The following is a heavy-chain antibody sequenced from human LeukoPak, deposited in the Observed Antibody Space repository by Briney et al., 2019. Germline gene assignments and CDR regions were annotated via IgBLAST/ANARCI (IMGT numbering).Heavy chain of an antibody. D-gene: IGHD3-3*01. V-gene: IGHV3-33*08. CDR1: GFTVSSNY. Sequence: GGSLRLSCAASGFTVSSNYMNWVRQAPGKGLEWVAVVFDDGSREDFADSVKGRFTISRDNSKNTVLLQMNSLRAEDAAVYYCARDFKSGYVDSWGQGTLVTVSS. J-gene: IGHJ4*02. CDR3: ARDFKSGYVDS. CDR2: VFDDGSRE.